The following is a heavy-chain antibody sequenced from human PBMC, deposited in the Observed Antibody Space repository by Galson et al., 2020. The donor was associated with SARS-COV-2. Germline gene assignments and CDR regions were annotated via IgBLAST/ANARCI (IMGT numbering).Heavy chain of an antibody. D-gene: IGHD2-15*01. CDR1: SDSITSYY. J-gene: IGHJ4*02. V-gene: IGHV4-59*01. Sequence: SETLSLTCTVSSDSITSYYWNWIRQPPGKGLEWIGHISYSGSTDYNPSLKSRVTISIDTSQKQFSLKLSSVTAADTAMYYCARESGGALDYWGQGTLITVSS. CDR2: ISYSGST. CDR3: ARESGGALDY.